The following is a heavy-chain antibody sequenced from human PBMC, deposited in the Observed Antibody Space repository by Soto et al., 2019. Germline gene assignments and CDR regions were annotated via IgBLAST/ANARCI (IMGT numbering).Heavy chain of an antibody. J-gene: IGHJ4*02. V-gene: IGHV3-23*01. D-gene: IGHD2-2*01. CDR3: AKDFGIVVVPAAIDY. CDR1: GFTFSSYA. CDR2: ISGSGGST. Sequence: GGSLRLSCAASGFTFSSYAMSWVRQAPGKGLEWVSAISGSGGSTYYADSVKGRFTISRDNSKNTLYLQMNSLRAEDTAVYYCAKDFGIVVVPAAIDYWGQGTLVTVSS.